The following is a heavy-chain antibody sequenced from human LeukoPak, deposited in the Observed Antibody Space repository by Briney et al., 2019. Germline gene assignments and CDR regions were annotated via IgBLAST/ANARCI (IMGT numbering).Heavy chain of an antibody. V-gene: IGHV1-18*01. Sequence: ASVKVSCKASGYTFTSYGISWVRQAPGQGLEWMGWISAYNGNTNYAQKLQGRVTMTTDTSTSTAYMELRSLRSDDTAVYYCARDTTAPCYYYYGMDVWGQGATVTVSS. D-gene: IGHD1-26*01. CDR2: ISAYNGNT. J-gene: IGHJ6*02. CDR1: GYTFTSYG. CDR3: ARDTTAPCYYYYGMDV.